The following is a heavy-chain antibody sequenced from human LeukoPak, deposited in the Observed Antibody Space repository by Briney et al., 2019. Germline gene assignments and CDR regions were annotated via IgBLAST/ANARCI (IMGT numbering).Heavy chain of an antibody. D-gene: IGHD1-20*01. CDR2: ISGSGGST. J-gene: IGHJ4*02. Sequence: PGGSLRLSCAASGFTFSSYGMSWVRQAPGKGLEWVSAISGSGGSTYYADSVKGRFTISRDNSKNTLYLQMNSLRAEDTAVYYCAKKYNWNDYYFDYWGQGTLVTVSS. V-gene: IGHV3-23*01. CDR1: GFTFSSYG. CDR3: AKKYNWNDYYFDY.